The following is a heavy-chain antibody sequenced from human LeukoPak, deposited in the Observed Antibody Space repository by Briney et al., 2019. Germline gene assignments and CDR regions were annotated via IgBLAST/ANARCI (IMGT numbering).Heavy chain of an antibody. CDR3: ARDRGIAVAGWYFDL. CDR1: GFTFSSYS. D-gene: IGHD6-19*01. CDR2: ISSSSSYI. Sequence: AGGSLRLSCAASGFTFSSYSMNWVRQAPGKGLEWVSSISSSSSYIYYADSVKGRFTISRDNAKNSLYLQMNSLRAEDTAVYYCARDRGIAVAGWYFDLWGRGTLVTVSS. J-gene: IGHJ2*01. V-gene: IGHV3-21*01.